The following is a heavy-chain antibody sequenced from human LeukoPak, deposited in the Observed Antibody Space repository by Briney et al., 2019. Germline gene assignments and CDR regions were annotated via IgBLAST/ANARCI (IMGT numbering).Heavy chain of an antibody. J-gene: IGHJ2*01. Sequence: NPGGFLRLSCAASGITFSRYSMNWVRQAPGKGLEWVSSISIGSTYIYYADSVKGRFTISRDNAKNSLYLQMNSLRAEDTAVYYCVGSDTIGYTPREWDYWYFDLWGRGTLVTVSS. CDR1: GITFSRYS. CDR2: ISIGSTYI. V-gene: IGHV3-21*01. D-gene: IGHD3-16*02. CDR3: VGSDTIGYTPREWDYWYFDL.